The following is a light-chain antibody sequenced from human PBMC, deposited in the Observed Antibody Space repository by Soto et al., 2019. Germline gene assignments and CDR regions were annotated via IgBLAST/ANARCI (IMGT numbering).Light chain of an antibody. J-gene: IGKJ1*01. CDR3: QQRANWPPVT. CDR2: DAS. Sequence: EVVLTQSPPTLSLSPGERGTLSCRASQNVAEYLAWYQQKPGQPPRLLIYDASKRATGVLARFSGSGSGTDFTLTITTLEPEDVAVYFCQQRANWPPVTFGQGTKVDIK. CDR1: QNVAEY. V-gene: IGKV3-11*01.